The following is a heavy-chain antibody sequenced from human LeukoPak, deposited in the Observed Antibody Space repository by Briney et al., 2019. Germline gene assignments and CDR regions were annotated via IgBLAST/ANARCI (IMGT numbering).Heavy chain of an antibody. CDR2: IIPIFGTA. CDR3: ARMPKPEYCSSTSCYIHY. CDR1: GGTFSSYA. V-gene: IGHV1-69*13. Sequence: ASVKVSCKASGGTFSSYAISWVRQAPGQGLEWMGGIIPIFGTANYAQKFQGRVTITADESTSTAYMELSSLRSEDTAVYYCARMPKPEYCSSTSCYIHYWGQGALVTVSS. J-gene: IGHJ4*02. D-gene: IGHD2-2*02.